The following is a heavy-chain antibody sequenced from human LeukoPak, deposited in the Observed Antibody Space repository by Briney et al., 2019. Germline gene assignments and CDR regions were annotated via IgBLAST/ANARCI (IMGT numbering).Heavy chain of an antibody. J-gene: IGHJ6*04. CDR3: ARATRVSYGMDV. CDR2: INAGNGNT. D-gene: IGHD3-10*01. Sequence: ASGDVSCKASGYTFTSYAMHWGREAPGQRVEWMGGINAGNGNTKYSQKFQGRVTITRYPSASTAYMELSSLRSEDTAVYYCARATRVSYGMDVWGKGATVTVSS. CDR1: GYTFTSYA. V-gene: IGHV1-3*01.